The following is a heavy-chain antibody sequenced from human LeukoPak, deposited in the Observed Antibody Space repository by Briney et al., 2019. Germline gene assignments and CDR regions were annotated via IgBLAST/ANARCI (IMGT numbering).Heavy chain of an antibody. CDR2: ISSSSSYI. D-gene: IGHD1-26*01. CDR3: ARDNSGSSHDYFDY. V-gene: IGHV3-21*01. CDR1: GFTFSSYS. J-gene: IGHJ4*02. Sequence: GGSLRLSCAASGFTFSSYSMNWVRQAPGKGLEWVSSISSSSSYIYYADSVKGRFTISRDNAKNSLYLQMNSLRAEDTAVYYCARDNSGSSHDYFDYWGQGTLVTVSS.